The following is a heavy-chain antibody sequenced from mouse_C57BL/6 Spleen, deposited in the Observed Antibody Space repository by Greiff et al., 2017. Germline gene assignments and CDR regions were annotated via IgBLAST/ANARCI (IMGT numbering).Heavy chain of an antibody. V-gene: IGHV14-4*01. CDR2: IDPENGDT. J-gene: IGHJ3*01. Sequence: EVQLQQSGAELVRPGASVKLSCTASGFNIKDDYMHWVKQRPEQGLEWIGWIDPENGDTEYASKFQGKATITADTSSNTAYLQLSSLTSEDTAVYYCTRLHWFAYWGQGTLVTVSA. CDR1: GFNIKDDY. CDR3: TRLHWFAY.